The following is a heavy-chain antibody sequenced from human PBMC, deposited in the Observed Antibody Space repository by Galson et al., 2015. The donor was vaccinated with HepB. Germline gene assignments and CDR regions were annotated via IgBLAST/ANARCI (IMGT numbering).Heavy chain of an antibody. J-gene: IGHJ4*02. CDR3: TSGNFDGPFDY. CDR2: IRSNTYGGTT. Sequence: SVRLSCAVSRLSFGDYAMSWFRRAPGKGLEWVGFIRSNTYGGTTKYAASLKGRFSISRDDSKSIAYLQMNSLKTEDTAVYFCTSGNFDGPFDYWGQGTRVTVSS. V-gene: IGHV3-49*03. CDR1: RLSFGDYA. D-gene: IGHD1-7*01.